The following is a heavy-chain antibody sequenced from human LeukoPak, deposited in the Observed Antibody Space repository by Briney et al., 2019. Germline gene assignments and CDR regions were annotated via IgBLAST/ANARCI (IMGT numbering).Heavy chain of an antibody. Sequence: TGGSLRLSCAASGFTFSSYWMSWVRQAPGKGLEWVANIKQDGSEKYYVDSVEGRFTISRDNAKNSLYLQMNSLRAEDTAVYYCARDSGYEFRGYYYYYGMDVWGQGTTVTVSS. J-gene: IGHJ6*02. CDR1: GFTFSSYW. D-gene: IGHD5-12*01. CDR2: IKQDGSEK. V-gene: IGHV3-7*01. CDR3: ARDSGYEFRGYYYYYGMDV.